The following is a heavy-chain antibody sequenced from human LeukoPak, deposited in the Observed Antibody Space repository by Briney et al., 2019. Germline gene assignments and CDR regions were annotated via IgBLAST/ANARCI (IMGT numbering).Heavy chain of an antibody. Sequence: GGSLRLSCAASGFTFSSYGMNWVRQAPGKGLEWVSYISSSSSSIYYADSVKGRFTISRDNAMNSLHLQMNSLRDEDTAVYYCARGASSGSYSSNDYWGQGTLVTVSS. CDR2: ISSSSSSI. D-gene: IGHD1-26*01. V-gene: IGHV3-48*02. J-gene: IGHJ4*02. CDR1: GFTFSSYG. CDR3: ARGASSGSYSSNDY.